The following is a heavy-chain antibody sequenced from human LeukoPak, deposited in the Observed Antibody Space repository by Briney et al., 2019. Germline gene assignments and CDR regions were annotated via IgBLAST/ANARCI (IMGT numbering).Heavy chain of an antibody. Sequence: PGGSLRLSCAASGFTFSSYGMHWVRQAPGKGLERVAVIWYDGSNKYYADSVKGRFTISRDNSKNTLYLQMNSLRAEDTAVYYCARSTYSSSWYSYYYYGMDVWGQGTTVTVPS. V-gene: IGHV3-33*01. CDR1: GFTFSSYG. D-gene: IGHD6-13*01. CDR3: ARSTYSSSWYSYYYYGMDV. J-gene: IGHJ6*02. CDR2: IWYDGSNK.